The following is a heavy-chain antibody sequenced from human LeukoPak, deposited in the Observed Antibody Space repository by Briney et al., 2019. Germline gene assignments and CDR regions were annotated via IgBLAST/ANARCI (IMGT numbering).Heavy chain of an antibody. CDR2: ISWNSGSI. J-gene: IGHJ6*02. Sequence: GGSLRLSCAASGFTFDDYAMHWVRQAPGKGLEWVSGISWNSGSIGYADSVKGRFTISRDNAKNSLYLQMNSLRDEDTAVYYCARPNVRFQVDYYYYYGMDVWGQGTTVTVSS. V-gene: IGHV3-9*01. D-gene: IGHD4-17*01. CDR3: ARPNVRFQVDYYYYYGMDV. CDR1: GFTFDDYA.